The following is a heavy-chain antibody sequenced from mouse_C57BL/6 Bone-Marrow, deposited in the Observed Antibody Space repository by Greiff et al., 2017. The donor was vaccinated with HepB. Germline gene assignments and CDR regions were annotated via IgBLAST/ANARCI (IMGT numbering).Heavy chain of an antibody. V-gene: IGHV1-59*01. D-gene: IGHD1-1*01. CDR2: IDPSDSYT. CDR3: ARSNYGSSPYAMDY. Sequence: VQLQQSGAELVRPGTSVKLSCKASGYTFTSYWMHWVKQRPGQGLEWIGVIDPSDSYTNYNQKFKGKATLTVDTSSSTAYMQLSSLTSEDSAVYYCARSNYGSSPYAMDYWGQGTSVTVSS. J-gene: IGHJ4*01. CDR1: GYTFTSYW.